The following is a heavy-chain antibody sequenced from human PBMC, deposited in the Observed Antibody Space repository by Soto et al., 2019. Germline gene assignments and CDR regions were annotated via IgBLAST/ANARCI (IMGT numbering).Heavy chain of an antibody. CDR1: GGSFSSGGYY. D-gene: IGHD2-8*02. V-gene: IGHV4-31*03. Sequence: QLQLQESGPGLVKPSQTLSLACTVSGGSFSSGGYYWSWILQLPGKGLEWIGYIYYRGSTSYNPSLKSRFIISLDTSKNKFSLKLSSVTAADTAVYYCARATSFSGHHGYWGQGTLVTVST. J-gene: IGHJ4*02. CDR3: ARATSFSGHHGY. CDR2: IYYRGST.